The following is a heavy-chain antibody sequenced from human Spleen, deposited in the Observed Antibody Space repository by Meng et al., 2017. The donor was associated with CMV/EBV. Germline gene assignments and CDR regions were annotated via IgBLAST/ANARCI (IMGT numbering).Heavy chain of an antibody. D-gene: IGHD2-2*01. V-gene: IGHV3-23*01. CDR2: ISGSVGST. CDR1: GFTFSSYA. Sequence: GESLKISCAASGFTFSSYAMSWVRQAPGKGLEWVSAISGSVGSTYYADPVKGRFTISRDNSKNTLYLQMNSLRAEDTAVYSCAKVRVSSATNIYYYYGLDVWGQGTTVTVSS. J-gene: IGHJ6*02. CDR3: AKVRVSSATNIYYYYGLDV.